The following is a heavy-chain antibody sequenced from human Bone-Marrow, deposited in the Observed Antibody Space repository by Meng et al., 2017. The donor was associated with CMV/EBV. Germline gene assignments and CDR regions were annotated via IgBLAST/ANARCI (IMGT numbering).Heavy chain of an antibody. CDR1: GGSFSGYY. D-gene: IGHD6-19*01. V-gene: IGHV4-34*01. CDR2: INHSGST. CDR3: AREGHNSSGWSR. Sequence: QVQLPQWGAVLLKPSETLSLTCSGYGGSFSGYYWSWIRQPPGKGMEWIGEINHSGSTNYNPSLKSRVTISVDTSKNQFSLKLSSVTAADTAVYYCAREGHNSSGWSRWGQGTLVTVSS. J-gene: IGHJ4*02.